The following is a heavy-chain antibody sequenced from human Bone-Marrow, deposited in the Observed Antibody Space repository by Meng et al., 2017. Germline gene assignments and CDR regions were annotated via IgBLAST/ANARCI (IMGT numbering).Heavy chain of an antibody. Sequence: VRLVQCWGELKKPGSWVKVSCKASGCTFSSYAISWVRQAPGQGLEWMGGIIPIFGTANYAQKFQGRVTITADESTSTAYMELSSVSSEDTAVYYCAREGIAAASLQDWGQGTLVTVSS. J-gene: IGHJ1*01. V-gene: IGHV1-69*01. CDR3: AREGIAAASLQD. CDR1: GCTFSSYA. D-gene: IGHD6-13*01. CDR2: IIPIFGTA.